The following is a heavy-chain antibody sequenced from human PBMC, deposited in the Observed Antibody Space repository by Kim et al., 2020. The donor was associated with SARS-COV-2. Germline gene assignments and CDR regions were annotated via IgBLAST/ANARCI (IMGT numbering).Heavy chain of an antibody. CDR1: GFTFSSYA. V-gene: IGHV3-30-3*01. CDR3: ARLTDDQGVVVAATRAVGGIGV. Sequence: GGSLRLSCAASGFTFSSYAMHWVRQAPGKGLEWVAVISYDGSNKYYADSVKGRFTISRDNSKNTLYLQMNSLRAEDTAVYYCARLTDDQGVVVAATRAVGGIGVWGQGATVTVSS. D-gene: IGHD2-15*01. CDR2: ISYDGSNK. J-gene: IGHJ6*02.